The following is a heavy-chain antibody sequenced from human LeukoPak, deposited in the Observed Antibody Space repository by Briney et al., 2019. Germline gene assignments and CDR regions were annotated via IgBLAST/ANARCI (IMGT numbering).Heavy chain of an antibody. V-gene: IGHV3-23*01. Sequence: GGSLRLSCAASGFTFSSYAMSWVRQAPGKGLEWVAAISGRGGSTYYADSVKGRFTISRHNSKNTLYLQMNSLRAEDTAVYYCAKDYYGSGSYYNHFDYWGQGTLVTVSS. CDR3: AKDYYGSGSYYNHFDY. CDR1: GFTFSSYA. D-gene: IGHD3-10*01. J-gene: IGHJ4*02. CDR2: ISGRGGST.